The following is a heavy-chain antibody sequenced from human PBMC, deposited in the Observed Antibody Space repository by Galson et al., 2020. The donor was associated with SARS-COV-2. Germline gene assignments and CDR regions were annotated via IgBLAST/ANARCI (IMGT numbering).Heavy chain of an antibody. V-gene: IGHV3-43*01. Sequence: GGSLRLSCAASGFTFDDYTMHWVRQAPGKGLEWVSLISWDGGSTYYADSVKGRFTISRDNSKNSLYLQMNSLRTEDTALYYCAKGGIPYASEYYFDYWGQGTLVTVSS. CDR3: AKGGIPYASEYYFDY. CDR1: GFTFDDYT. J-gene: IGHJ4*02. CDR2: ISWDGGST. D-gene: IGHD2-2*01.